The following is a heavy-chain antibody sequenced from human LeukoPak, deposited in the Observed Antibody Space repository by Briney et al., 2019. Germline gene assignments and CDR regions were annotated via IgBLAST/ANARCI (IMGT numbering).Heavy chain of an antibody. CDR2: IGTTGDI. J-gene: IGHJ6*04. V-gene: IGHV3-13*01. CDR3: ARGGNYYGSGGNPGDGLEV. CDR1: GFTFNTFD. D-gene: IGHD3-10*01. Sequence: GGPLRLSCAASGFTFNTFDMHWVRQSTGKGLEWVSTIGTTGDIYYAGSVKGRFTISRENGKSSLYLQMNSLRAADTAVYYCARGGNYYGSGGNPGDGLEVWGKGTTV.